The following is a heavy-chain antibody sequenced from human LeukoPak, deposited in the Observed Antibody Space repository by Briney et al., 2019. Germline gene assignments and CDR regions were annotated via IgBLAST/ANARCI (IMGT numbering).Heavy chain of an antibody. CDR1: GFTVSSNY. CDR3: SRGGNQYYFDY. CDR2: IYSGGST. D-gene: IGHD3-10*01. J-gene: IGHJ4*02. Sequence: PGGSLRLSCAASGFTVSSNYMSWVRQAPGKGLEWVSVIYSGGSTYYADSVKGRFTISRDNSKNTLYLQMNSLRVEDTAVYYCSRGGNQYYFDYWGQGTLVTVPS. V-gene: IGHV3-66*01.